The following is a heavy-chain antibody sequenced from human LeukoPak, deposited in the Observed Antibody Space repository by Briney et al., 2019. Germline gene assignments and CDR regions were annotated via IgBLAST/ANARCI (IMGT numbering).Heavy chain of an antibody. D-gene: IGHD6-19*01. J-gene: IGHJ6*03. CDR2: IYPGDSDT. CDR1: GYSFTGYW. CDR3: ARHSGYSSGWYYPMDV. Sequence: GESLKISCKGSGYSFTGYWIGWVRQMPGKGLEWMGIIYPGDSDTRYSPFFQGEFTISDHKSISTAYLQWSSPTASDTAMYYSARHSGYSSGWYYPMDVWGKGTTVTVSS. V-gene: IGHV5-51*01.